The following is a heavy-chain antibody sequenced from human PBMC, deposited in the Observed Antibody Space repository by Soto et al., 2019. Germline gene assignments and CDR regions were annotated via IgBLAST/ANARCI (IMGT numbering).Heavy chain of an antibody. V-gene: IGHV3-30-3*01. J-gene: IGHJ4*02. Sequence: GGSLRLSCAASGFTFSSYAMHWVRQAPGKGLEWVAVISYDGSNKYYADSVKGRFTISRDNSKNTLYLQMNSLRAEDTAVYYCARGGYYYNFDYWGQGTLVTVSS. CDR3: ARGGYYYNFDY. CDR2: ISYDGSNK. D-gene: IGHD3-22*01. CDR1: GFTFSSYA.